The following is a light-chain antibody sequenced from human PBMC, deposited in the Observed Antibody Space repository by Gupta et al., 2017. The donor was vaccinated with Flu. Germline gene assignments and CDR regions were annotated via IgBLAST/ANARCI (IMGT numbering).Light chain of an antibody. CDR3: CSYAGSSTFVV. CDR2: EVS. Sequence: ITISCTGTSSDVGSYNLVSWYQQHPGKAPKLMIYEVSKRPSGVSNRFSGSKSGNTASLTISGLQAEDDADYYCCSYAGSSTFVVFGGGTKLTVL. V-gene: IGLV2-23*02. CDR1: SSDVGSYNL. J-gene: IGLJ2*01.